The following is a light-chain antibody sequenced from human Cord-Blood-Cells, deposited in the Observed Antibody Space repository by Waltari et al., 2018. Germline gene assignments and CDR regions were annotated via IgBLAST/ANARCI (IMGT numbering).Light chain of an antibody. J-gene: IGKJ1*01. V-gene: IGKV3-11*01. CDR1: QSVSSY. CDR3: QQRSNWPPT. Sequence: IVLTQSPATLSLSPGERATRSCRASQSVSSYLTWYQQQPGQAPRLLIYDASTVATGIPDRFSGSGSGTDFTLTIISLEPEDFAVYYCQQRSNWPPTFGQGTKVEIK. CDR2: DAS.